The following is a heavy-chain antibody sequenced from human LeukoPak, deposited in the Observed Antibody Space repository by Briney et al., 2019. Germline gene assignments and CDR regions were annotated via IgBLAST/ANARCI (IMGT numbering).Heavy chain of an antibody. CDR1: GGSISSSSYY. J-gene: IGHJ4*02. CDR2: IYHSGST. Sequence: PSETLSLTCTVSGGSISSSSYYWGWIRQPPGKGLEWIGSIYHSGSTNYNPSLKSRVTISVDKSKNQFSLKLSSVTAADTAVYYCAGTDGRGYYGDPPVDYWGQGTLVTVSS. D-gene: IGHD4-17*01. CDR3: AGTDGRGYYGDPPVDY. V-gene: IGHV4-39*07.